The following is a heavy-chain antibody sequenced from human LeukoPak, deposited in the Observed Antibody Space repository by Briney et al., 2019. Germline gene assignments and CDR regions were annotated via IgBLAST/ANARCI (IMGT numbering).Heavy chain of an antibody. V-gene: IGHV1-2*02. CDR1: GYTFTGYY. Sequence: ASVKVSCKASGYTFTGYYMHWVRQAPGQGLEWMGWINPNSGGTNYAQKFQGRVTMTRDTSISTAYMELSRLRSDDTAVYYCARDKSSGWYWLSYWGQGTLVTVSS. J-gene: IGHJ4*02. CDR2: INPNSGGT. D-gene: IGHD6-19*01. CDR3: ARDKSSGWYWLSY.